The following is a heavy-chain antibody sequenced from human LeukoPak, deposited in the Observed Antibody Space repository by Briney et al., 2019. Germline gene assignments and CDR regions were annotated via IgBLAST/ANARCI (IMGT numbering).Heavy chain of an antibody. CDR3: AGDMAAAAGTGFDP. CDR1: GYTFTSYA. D-gene: IGHD6-13*01. CDR2: INAGNGNT. V-gene: IGHV1-3*01. J-gene: IGHJ5*02. Sequence: GASVKVSCKASGYTFTSYAMHWVRQAPGQRLEWMGWINAGNGNTKYSQKFQGRVTITRDTSASTAYMELSSLRSEDTAVYYCAGDMAAAAGTGFDPWGQGTLVTVSS.